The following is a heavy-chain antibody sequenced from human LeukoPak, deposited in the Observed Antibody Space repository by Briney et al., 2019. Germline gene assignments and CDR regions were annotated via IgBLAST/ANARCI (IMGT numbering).Heavy chain of an antibody. J-gene: IGHJ4*02. D-gene: IGHD3-10*01. Sequence: SETLSLTCTVSGGSISSYYWSWVRQPPGKGLEWIGFIDYSGSTNCNPSLKSRVTISLDTSKNQFSLRLSSVTAADTAVYYCARESTRVRGVMKNWGQGTLVTVSS. CDR3: ARESTRVRGVMKN. V-gene: IGHV4-59*01. CDR1: GGSISSYY. CDR2: IDYSGST.